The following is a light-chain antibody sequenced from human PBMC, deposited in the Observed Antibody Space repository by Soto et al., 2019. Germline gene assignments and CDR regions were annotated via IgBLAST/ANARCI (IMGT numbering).Light chain of an antibody. CDR2: DAS. CDR1: QSVSSS. J-gene: IGKJ1*01. Sequence: EIVMTQSPATLSVSPGERATLSCRASQSVSSSLAWYQQKPGQAPRLLIYDASTRATGIPARFSGSGSGTEFTLTISSLQYEDFAVYYCQHYNNWPAFGQGTKVEIK. V-gene: IGKV3-15*01. CDR3: QHYNNWPA.